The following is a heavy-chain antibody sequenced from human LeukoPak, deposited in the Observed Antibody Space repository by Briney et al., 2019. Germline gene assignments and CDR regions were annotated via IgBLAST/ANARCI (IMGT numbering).Heavy chain of an antibody. CDR3: ARSNRDYYYYYMDV. CDR2: IYYSGST. V-gene: IGHV4-39*07. D-gene: IGHD1-14*01. Sequence: SETPSLTCTVSGGSISSSSYYWGWIRQPPGKGLEWIGSIYYSGSTYYNPSLKSRVTISVDTSKNQFSLKLSSVTAADTAVYYCARSNRDYYYYYMDVWGKGTTVTVSS. CDR1: GGSISSSSYY. J-gene: IGHJ6*03.